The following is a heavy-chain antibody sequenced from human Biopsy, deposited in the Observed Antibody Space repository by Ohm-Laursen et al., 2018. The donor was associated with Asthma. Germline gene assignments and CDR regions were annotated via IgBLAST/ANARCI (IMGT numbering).Heavy chain of an antibody. V-gene: IGHV4-31*03. CDR3: ARIPRRSGSYFVDY. CDR1: GGSINIGDYY. CDR2: IHHSGTS. J-gene: IGHJ4*02. Sequence: TLSLTCTVSGGSINIGDYYWSWIRQHPVKGPEWIGYIHHSGTSYFNPSLKSRVSFSRDTSKNQFSLRLSSVTAADTAMYYCARIPRRSGSYFVDYWGQGTLVTVSS. D-gene: IGHD3-22*01.